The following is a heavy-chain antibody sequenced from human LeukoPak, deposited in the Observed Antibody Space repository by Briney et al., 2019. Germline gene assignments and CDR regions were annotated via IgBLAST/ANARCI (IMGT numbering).Heavy chain of an antibody. CDR3: ARRIQGMVPSYFDY. V-gene: IGHV3-74*01. Sequence: GGSLRLSCTASGFTFSSYWMHWVRQAPGKGLVWVSRINSDGGSTSYADSVKGRFTISRDNAKNTLYLQMNSLRAEDTAVYSCARRIQGMVPSYFDYWGQGTLVTVSS. D-gene: IGHD2-15*01. J-gene: IGHJ4*02. CDR1: GFTFSSYW. CDR2: INSDGGST.